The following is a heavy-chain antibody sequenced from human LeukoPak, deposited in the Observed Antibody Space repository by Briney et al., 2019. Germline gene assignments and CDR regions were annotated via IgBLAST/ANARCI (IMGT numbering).Heavy chain of an antibody. CDR2: INPNSGGT. D-gene: IGHD2-2*01. CDR1: GYTFTGYY. V-gene: IGHV1-2*02. CDR3: ALHLGYCSSTSCRGLGFFDY. Sequence: GASVKVSCTASGYTFTGYYMHWVRQAPGQGLEWMGWINPNSGGTNYAQKFRGRVTMTRDTSISTAYMELSRLRSDDTAVYYCALHLGYCSSTSCRGLGFFDYWGQGTLVTVSS. J-gene: IGHJ4*02.